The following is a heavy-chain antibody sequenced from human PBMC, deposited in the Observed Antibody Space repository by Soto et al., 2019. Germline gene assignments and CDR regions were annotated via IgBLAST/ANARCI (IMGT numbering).Heavy chain of an antibody. Sequence: SETLSLTCAVYGGSFSGYYWSWIRQPPGKGLEWIGEINHSGSTNYNPSLKSRVTISVDTSKNQFSLKLSSVTAADTAVYYCARRIAMIAVVARQAPDKYYLDSWGQGPLVTV. CDR3: ARRIAMIAVVARQAPDKYYLDS. D-gene: IGHD3-22*01. V-gene: IGHV4-34*01. CDR2: INHSGST. J-gene: IGHJ4*02. CDR1: GGSFSGYY.